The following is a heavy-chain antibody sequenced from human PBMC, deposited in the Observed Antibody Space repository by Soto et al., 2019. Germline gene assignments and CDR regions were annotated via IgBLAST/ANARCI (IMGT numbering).Heavy chain of an antibody. D-gene: IGHD6-19*01. CDR2: ISGSSRYI. Sequence: EVQLLESGGGRVRPGGSLRLSCAASGFTFKNYNMNWVRQAPGQGLEWVSFISGSSRYIYYADSVKGRFTISRDNAKNSLFLQIDSLRAEDAAVYYCVRGQWLKKGDESYSDFWGQGTLVTVSS. V-gene: IGHV3-21*01. CDR3: VRGQWLKKGDESYSDF. J-gene: IGHJ4*02. CDR1: GFTFKNYN.